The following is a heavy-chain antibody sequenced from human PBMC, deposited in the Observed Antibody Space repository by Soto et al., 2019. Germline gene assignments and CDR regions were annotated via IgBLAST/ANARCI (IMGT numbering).Heavy chain of an antibody. CDR3: AGANCSSATCYVYVY. CDR1: GFTVSGNY. J-gene: IGHJ4*02. D-gene: IGHD2-2*01. V-gene: IGHV3-53*04. Sequence: EVQLVESGGGLVQPGGSLRLSCAASGFTVSGNYMNWVRQAPGKGLEWVSVISSGGSTYYADSAKGRFTISRHISKNTLYLQMNSLREEDSAMYYCAGANCSSATCYVYVYWGQGTLVTVSS. CDR2: ISSGGST.